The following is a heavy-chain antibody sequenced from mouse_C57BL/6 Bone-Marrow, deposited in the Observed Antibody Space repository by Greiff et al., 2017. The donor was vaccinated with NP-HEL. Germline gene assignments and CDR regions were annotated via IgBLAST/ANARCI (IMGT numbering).Heavy chain of an antibody. V-gene: IGHV5-9*01. J-gene: IGHJ3*01. CDR2: ISGGGGNT. D-gene: IGHD2-5*01. CDR1: GFTFSSYT. CDR3: ARRAYYSNFSWFAY. Sequence: EVQVVESGGGLVKPGGSLKLSCAASGFTFSSYTMSWVRQTPEKRLEWVATISGGGGNTYYPDSVKGRFTISRDNAKNTLYLQMSSLRSEDTALYYCARRAYYSNFSWFAYWGQGTLVTVSA.